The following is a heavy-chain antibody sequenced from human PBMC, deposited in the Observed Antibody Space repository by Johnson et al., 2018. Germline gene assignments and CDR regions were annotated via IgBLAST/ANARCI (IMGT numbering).Heavy chain of an antibody. CDR2: ITATATTI. CDR3: ARDPHYDVRFMDV. J-gene: IGHJ6*03. CDR1: GFTFSDYC. D-gene: IGHD5-12*01. V-gene: IGHV3-11*04. Sequence: QVQLVESGGGLVKPGGSRRLSCAASGFTFSDYCMTWIRQAPGKAPEWVSSITATATTIYYADSVTGRFTVSRDNAKHSLYLQMNGLRVNDTAVYYWARDPHYDVRFMDVWGKGTTVTVSS.